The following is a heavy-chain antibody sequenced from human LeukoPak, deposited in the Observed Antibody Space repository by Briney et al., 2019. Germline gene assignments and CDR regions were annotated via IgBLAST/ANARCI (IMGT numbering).Heavy chain of an antibody. CDR1: GGSNSGYY. Sequence: SETLSLTCTVYGGSNSGYYWSLIRQPPGKGLEWIGEINHSGGTKYNPSLKSRVTISVDTSKNQFSLKLTSVTAADTAVYYCAREGSGSWTRVAYWGQGTLVTVSS. V-gene: IGHV4-34*01. CDR3: AREGSGSWTRVAY. CDR2: INHSGGT. D-gene: IGHD6-25*01. J-gene: IGHJ4*02.